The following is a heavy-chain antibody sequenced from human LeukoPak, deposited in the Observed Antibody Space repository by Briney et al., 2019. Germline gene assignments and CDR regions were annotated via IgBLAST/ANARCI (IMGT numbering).Heavy chain of an antibody. CDR3: ARGQRGFPF. J-gene: IGHJ4*02. Sequence: PSETLSLTRTASGGSISPYYWTWVRQPPGKGLEWIGNIHYSGSTDSNPSLKSRVTFSVDTSKNQFSLEMSSVTAADSAMYYCARGQRGFPFWGQGTLVTVSS. D-gene: IGHD5-12*01. V-gene: IGHV4-59*01. CDR2: IHYSGST. CDR1: GGSISPYY.